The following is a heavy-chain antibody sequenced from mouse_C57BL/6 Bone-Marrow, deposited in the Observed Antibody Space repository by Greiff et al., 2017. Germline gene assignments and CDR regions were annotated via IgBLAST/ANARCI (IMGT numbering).Heavy chain of an antibody. CDR1: GFTFSSYG. CDR2: ISSGGSYT. Sequence: EVKLEESGGDLVKPGGSLKLSCAASGFTFSSYGMSWVRQTPDKRLEWVATISSGGSYTYYPDSVQGRFTISRDNAKNTLYLQMSSLKSEDTAMYYCARHGYFDVWGTGTTVTVSS. V-gene: IGHV5-6*02. J-gene: IGHJ1*03. CDR3: ARHGYFDV.